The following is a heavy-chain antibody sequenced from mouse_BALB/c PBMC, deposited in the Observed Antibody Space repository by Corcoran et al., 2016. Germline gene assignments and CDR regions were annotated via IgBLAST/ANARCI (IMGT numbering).Heavy chain of an antibody. J-gene: IGHJ2*01. CDR1: GYTFTSYT. D-gene: IGHD2-10*02. CDR3: ARKALVSFDY. CDR2: INPSSGYT. Sequence: QVQLQQSAAELARPGASVKMSCKASGYTFTSYTMHWVKQRPGQGLEWIGYINPSSGYTEYNQKFKDKTTLTADKSSSTAYMQLSSLTSEDSAVYYCARKALVSFDYWGQGTTLIVSS. V-gene: IGHV1-4*02.